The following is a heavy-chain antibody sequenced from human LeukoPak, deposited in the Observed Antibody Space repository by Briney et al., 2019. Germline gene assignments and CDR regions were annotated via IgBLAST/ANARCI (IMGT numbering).Heavy chain of an antibody. CDR1: GYTSTGYY. CDR3: ARDRHDSRAFDI. Sequence: ASVKVSCKASGYTSTGYYMHWVRQAPGQGLEWMGWINPNSGGTNYAQKFQGRVTMTRDTSISTAYMELSRLRSDDTAVYYCARDRHDSRAFDIWGQGTMVTVSS. V-gene: IGHV1-2*02. D-gene: IGHD3-22*01. CDR2: INPNSGGT. J-gene: IGHJ3*02.